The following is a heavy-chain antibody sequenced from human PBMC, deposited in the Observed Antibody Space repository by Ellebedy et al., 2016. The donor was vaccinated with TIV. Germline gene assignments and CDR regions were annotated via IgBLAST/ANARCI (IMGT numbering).Heavy chain of an antibody. D-gene: IGHD2-15*01. Sequence: MPSETLSLTCAVYGGSFSGYYWSWIRQPPGKGLEWIGEINHSGSTNYNPSLKSRVTISVDTSKNQFSLKLSSVTAADTAVYYCARDASPRGYCSGGSCYWGTWFDPWGQGTLVTVSS. CDR1: GGSFSGYY. CDR2: INHSGST. CDR3: ARDASPRGYCSGGSCYWGTWFDP. V-gene: IGHV4-34*01. J-gene: IGHJ5*02.